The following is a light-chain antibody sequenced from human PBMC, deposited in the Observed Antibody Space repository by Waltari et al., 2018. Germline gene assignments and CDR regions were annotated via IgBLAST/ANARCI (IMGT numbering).Light chain of an antibody. J-gene: IGKJ1*01. CDR1: QGISSY. CDR3: LQHNSYPWT. V-gene: IGKV1-17*01. Sequence: DIQMTQSPSSLSASVGDTVTITCRESQGISSYLNWFQQKPGKAPKLLIYAASSLESGVPSRFSGSGSGTEFTLTISSLQPEDFAAYYCLQHNSYPWTFGQGTKVEIK. CDR2: AAS.